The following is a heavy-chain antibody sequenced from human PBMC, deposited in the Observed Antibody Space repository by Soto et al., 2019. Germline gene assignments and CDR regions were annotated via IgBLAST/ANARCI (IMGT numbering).Heavy chain of an antibody. J-gene: IGHJ4*01. CDR3: ATAVAGAY. D-gene: IGHD6-19*01. Sequence: WGSLRLSCAASGFIFINYGIHWFRQAPGKGLEWLAIISNDGTDKFYADSVKGRFSVSRDNSKSTLSLQMNSLRSDDTALYYCATAVAGAYWGHGTLVTVSS. CDR2: ISNDGTDK. CDR1: GFIFINYG. V-gene: IGHV3-30*03.